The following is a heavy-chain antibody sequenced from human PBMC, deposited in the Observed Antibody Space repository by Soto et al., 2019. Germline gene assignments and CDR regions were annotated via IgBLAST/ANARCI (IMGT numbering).Heavy chain of an antibody. Sequence: GSLRLSCAASAFTFSRYWMGWVRQAPGKGLEWVAIIKQDGSEKYYVDSVKGRFTISGDNAKNSLYLQMNSLRADDTAVYYCARSPPGEGFYFDYWGQGTRVTVSS. CDR3: ARSPPGEGFYFDY. J-gene: IGHJ4*02. V-gene: IGHV3-7*04. D-gene: IGHD7-27*01. CDR2: IKQDGSEK. CDR1: AFTFSRYW.